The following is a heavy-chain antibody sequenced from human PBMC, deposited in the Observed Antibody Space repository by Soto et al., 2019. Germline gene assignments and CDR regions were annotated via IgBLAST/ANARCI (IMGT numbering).Heavy chain of an antibody. Sequence: QVQLVQSGGEVKKPGASVKVSCKASGYSFTSFGVNWVRQAPGQWLELMGWVYAYNGNTNYAQKFLGRVTLPADTSTSTSYMDVGSLRSDDTAVYYCATGAAVVAAHVIWGQGTLVTVSS. CDR3: ATGAAVVAAHVI. D-gene: IGHD2-15*01. CDR2: VYAYNGNT. J-gene: IGHJ4*02. V-gene: IGHV1-18*01. CDR1: GYSFTSFG.